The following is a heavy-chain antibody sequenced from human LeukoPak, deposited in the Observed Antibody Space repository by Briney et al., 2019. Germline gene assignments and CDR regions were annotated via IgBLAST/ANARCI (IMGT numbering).Heavy chain of an antibody. V-gene: IGHV1-8*01. CDR2: MNPNSGNT. J-gene: IGHJ4*02. D-gene: IGHD6-19*01. CDR1: GYTFTSYD. CDR3: ARGSIAVAGPDY. Sequence: ASVKVSCKASGYTFTSYDINWVRQATGQGLEWMGWMNPNSGNTGYAQKFQGRVTITRNTSISTAYMELSSLRSEDTAVYYCARGSIAVAGPDYWGQGTLVTVSS.